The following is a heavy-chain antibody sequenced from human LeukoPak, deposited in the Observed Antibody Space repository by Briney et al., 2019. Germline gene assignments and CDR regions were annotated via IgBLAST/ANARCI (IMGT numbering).Heavy chain of an antibody. CDR1: GYTFTSYG. V-gene: IGHV1-18*01. Sequence: GASVKVSCKASGYTFTSYGISWVRQAPGQGLEWMGWISVYNGNTNYAQKFQGRITMTTDTSTSTAYMELRSLRSDDTAVYYCARLANMITFGGVLPDDYWGQGTLVTVSS. CDR2: ISVYNGNT. CDR3: ARLANMITFGGVLPDDY. J-gene: IGHJ4*02. D-gene: IGHD3-16*01.